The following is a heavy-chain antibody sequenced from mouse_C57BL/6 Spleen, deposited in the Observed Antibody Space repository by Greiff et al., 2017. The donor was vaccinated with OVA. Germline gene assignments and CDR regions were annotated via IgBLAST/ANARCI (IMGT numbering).Heavy chain of an antibody. CDR2: INPNNGGT. J-gene: IGHJ2*01. CDR3: ARDGAYYFDY. Sequence: VQLKESGPELVKPGASVKMSCKASGYTFTDYNMHWVKQSHGKSLEWIGYINPNNGGTSYNQKFKGKATLTVNKSSSTAYMELRSLTSEDSAVYYCARDGAYYFDYWGQGTTLTVSS. CDR1: GYTFTDYN. D-gene: IGHD2-3*01. V-gene: IGHV1-22*01.